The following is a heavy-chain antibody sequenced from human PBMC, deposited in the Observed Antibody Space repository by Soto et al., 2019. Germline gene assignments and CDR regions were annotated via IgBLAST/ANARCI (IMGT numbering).Heavy chain of an antibody. J-gene: IGHJ4*02. CDR1: GGSINTYY. CDR2: VFSSGST. V-gene: IGHV4-4*07. CDR3: ARVRKEYSSSWYVD. D-gene: IGHD6-13*01. Sequence: QVQLQESGPGLVKPSETLSLTCTVSGGSINTYYWNWIRQPAGKGLEWIGRVFSSGSTSHNPSLNGRVTMSVDMSKSQFSLRLSSVTAADTAVYYCARVRKEYSSSWYVDWGQGTLVTVSS.